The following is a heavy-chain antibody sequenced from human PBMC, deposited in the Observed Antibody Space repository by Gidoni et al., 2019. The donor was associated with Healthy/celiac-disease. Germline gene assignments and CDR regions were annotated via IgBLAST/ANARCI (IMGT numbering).Heavy chain of an antibody. CDR1: GFTFSSYG. CDR2: ISYDGSNK. V-gene: IGHV3-30*18. Sequence: QVQLVASGGGVVQPGRSLRLSCAASGFTFSSYGMHWVRQAPGKGLEWVAVISYDGSNKYYADSVKGRFTISRDNSKNTLYLQMNSLRAEDTAVYYCAKDQLALAARPTLSDYWGQGTLVTVSS. CDR3: AKDQLALAARPTLSDY. D-gene: IGHD6-6*01. J-gene: IGHJ4*02.